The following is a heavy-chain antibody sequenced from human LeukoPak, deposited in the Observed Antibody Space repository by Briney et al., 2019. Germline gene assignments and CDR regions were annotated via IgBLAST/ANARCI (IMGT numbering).Heavy chain of an antibody. CDR2: ISGSGGST. D-gene: IGHD6-6*01. CDR1: GFTFSSYA. V-gene: IGHV3-23*01. J-gene: IGHJ4*02. Sequence: GGSLRLSCAAFGFTFSSYAMSWVRQAPGKGLEWVSAISGSGGSTYYADSVKGRFTISRDNSKNTLYLQMNSLRAEDTAVYYCAKKGEYSSHIDYWGQGTLVTVSS. CDR3: AKKGEYSSHIDY.